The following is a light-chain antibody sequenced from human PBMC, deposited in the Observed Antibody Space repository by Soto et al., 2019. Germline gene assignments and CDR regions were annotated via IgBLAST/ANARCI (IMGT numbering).Light chain of an antibody. CDR1: QSVNSN. CDR3: QQRSTWPPIT. J-gene: IGKJ5*01. CDR2: GAS. V-gene: IGKV3-11*01. Sequence: EIVMTQSPATLSVSPGERATLSCRASQSVNSNFLAWYQQKPGQAPRLLISGASNRATGIPTRFSGSGSETDFTLTISSLEPEDFAVYYCQQRSTWPPITFGQGTRLEI.